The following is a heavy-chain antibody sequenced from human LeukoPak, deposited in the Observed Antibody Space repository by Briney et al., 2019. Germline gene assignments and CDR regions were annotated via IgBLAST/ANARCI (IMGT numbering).Heavy chain of an antibody. CDR3: ARDRYSSSVWDAFDI. D-gene: IGHD6-13*01. Sequence: GGSLRLSCAASGFTFSSYGMHWVRQAPGKGLEWVAVISYDGSNKYYADSVKGRFTISRDNSKNTLYLQMNSLRAEDTAVYYCARDRYSSSVWDAFDIWGQGTMVTVSS. CDR2: ISYDGSNK. V-gene: IGHV3-30*03. J-gene: IGHJ3*02. CDR1: GFTFSSYG.